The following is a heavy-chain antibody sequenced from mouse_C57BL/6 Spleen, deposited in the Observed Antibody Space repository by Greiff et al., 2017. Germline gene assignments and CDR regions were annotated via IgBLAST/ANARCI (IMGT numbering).Heavy chain of an antibody. CDR1: GYTFTSYW. D-gene: IGHD1-1*01. CDR3: ASHYGSSSRVPD. CDR2: IDPSDSYT. J-gene: IGHJ3*01. V-gene: IGHV1-50*01. Sequence: QVQLQQSGAELVKPGASVKLSCKASGYTFTSYWMQWVKQRPGQGLEWIGEIDPSDSYTNYNPKFKGKATLTVDTSSSTAYMQLSSLTSEDSAVYYCASHYGSSSRVPDWGQGALVTVSA.